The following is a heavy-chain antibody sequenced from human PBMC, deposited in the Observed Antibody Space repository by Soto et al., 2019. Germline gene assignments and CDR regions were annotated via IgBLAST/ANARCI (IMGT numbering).Heavy chain of an antibody. CDR1: GYSFASYW. D-gene: IGHD6-6*01. J-gene: IGHJ6*02. CDR2: IYPGDSDT. Sequence: GESLKISCQGSGYSFASYWIGWVRQMPGKDLEWMGIIYPGDSDTRYSPSFQGQVTILADKSLRTAYLQWTSLKASDTALYYCARTRSFTLGFYYDGMDVWGQGTTVTVS. V-gene: IGHV5-51*01. CDR3: ARTRSFTLGFYYDGMDV.